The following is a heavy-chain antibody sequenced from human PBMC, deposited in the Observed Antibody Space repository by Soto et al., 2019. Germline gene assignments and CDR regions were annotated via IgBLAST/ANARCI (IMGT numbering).Heavy chain of an antibody. CDR3: AREVEAGGQLVWVFDF. Sequence: QVQLVQSGTEVKKPGASVKVSCKASGYTFTRFGINWVRQAPGQGLEWMGWISGHNGNTHSAQNFQGRVTVTTDTSRNTAYMERRSLRPDGTAVYYCAREVEAGGQLVWVFDFWVQGTLVTVSS. CDR1: GYTFTRFG. J-gene: IGHJ4*02. D-gene: IGHD6-6*01. CDR2: ISGHNGNT. V-gene: IGHV1-18*01.